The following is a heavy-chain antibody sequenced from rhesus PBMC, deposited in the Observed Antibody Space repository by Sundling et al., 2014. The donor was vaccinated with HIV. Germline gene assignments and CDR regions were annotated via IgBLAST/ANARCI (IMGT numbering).Heavy chain of an antibody. Sequence: QLQLQESGPGLVKPSETLSVTCAVSGGSISTHYWSWIRRAPGKGLEWIGYIHGRDSNTDYNPSLKSRVTLSVDTSKNQFSLRLNSVTAADTAVYYCGIRPITIVLVDPRPPIDYWGQGVLVTVSS. J-gene: IGHJ4*01. V-gene: IGHV4-169*01. CDR2: IHGRDSNT. CDR1: GGSISTHY. D-gene: IGHD3-40*01. CDR3: GIRPITIVLVDPRPPIDY.